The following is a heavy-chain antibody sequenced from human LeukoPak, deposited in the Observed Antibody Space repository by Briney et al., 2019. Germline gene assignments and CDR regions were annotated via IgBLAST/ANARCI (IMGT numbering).Heavy chain of an antibody. CDR2: ISSSGSTI. Sequence: GGSMRLSCAASGFTFSDYYMSWIRQAPGKGLEWVSYISSSGSTIYYADSVKGRFTISRDNAKNSLYLQMNSLGAEDTAVYYCARDDYEVPYGMDVWGQGTTVTVSS. V-gene: IGHV3-11*01. J-gene: IGHJ6*02. D-gene: IGHD4-17*01. CDR1: GFTFSDYY. CDR3: ARDDYEVPYGMDV.